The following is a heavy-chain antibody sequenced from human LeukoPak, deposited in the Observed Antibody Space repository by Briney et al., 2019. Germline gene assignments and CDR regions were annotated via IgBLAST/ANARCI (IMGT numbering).Heavy chain of an antibody. CDR2: IYYSGST. J-gene: IGHJ6*03. V-gene: IGHV4-39*01. CDR3: ARQGRKVPIAVAGTDYYYYMDV. Sequence: SETLSLTCTVSGGSISSTSYYWGWIRQPPGKGLEWIGNIYYSGSTYYNPSLKSRVTISVDTSKNQFSLKLSSVTAADTAVYYCARQGRKVPIAVAGTDYYYYMDVWGKGTTVTISS. CDR1: GGSISSTSYY. D-gene: IGHD6-19*01.